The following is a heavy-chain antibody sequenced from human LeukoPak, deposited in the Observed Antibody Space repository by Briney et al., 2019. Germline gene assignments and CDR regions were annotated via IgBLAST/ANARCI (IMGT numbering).Heavy chain of an antibody. J-gene: IGHJ4*02. V-gene: IGHV1-2*06. D-gene: IGHD4-11*01. CDR2: INPNSGGT. CDR1: GYTLTGYY. CDR3: ARRGYSNYYFDY. Sequence: ASVKVSCKASGYTLTGYYMHWVRQAPGQGLEWMGRINPNSGGTNYAQKFQGRVTMTRDTSISTAYMELSRLRSDDTAVYYCARRGYSNYYFDYWGQGTLVTVSS.